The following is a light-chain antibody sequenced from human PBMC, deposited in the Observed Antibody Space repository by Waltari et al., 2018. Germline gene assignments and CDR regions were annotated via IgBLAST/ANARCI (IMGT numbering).Light chain of an antibody. CDR1: KSINRW. J-gene: IGKJ2*01. CDR3: QQYNSYSGFT. Sequence: DIQMTQSPSTLSASVGDRVSVTCRASKSINRWLAWYQQKPGKAPKLLIYDASSLESGVPSRFSGSGSGTEFTLSISSLQPDDFATYYCQQYNSYSGFTFGQGTKLQIK. CDR2: DAS. V-gene: IGKV1-5*01.